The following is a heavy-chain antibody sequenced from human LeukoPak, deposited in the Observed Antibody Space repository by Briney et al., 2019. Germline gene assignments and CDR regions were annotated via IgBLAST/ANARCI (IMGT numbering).Heavy chain of an antibody. CDR1: GFTFSNYN. V-gene: IGHV3-21*01. Sequence: GGSLRLSCAASGFTFSNYNMNWVRQAPGKAMEWVASITSSGTYIFYADSVKGRFTISRDNAKNSLYLQMDSLGPEDTAVYYCARDPYSGNYGNDYYYYMDVWGKGTTVTISS. CDR2: ITSSGTYI. D-gene: IGHD1-26*01. CDR3: ARDPYSGNYGNDYYYYMDV. J-gene: IGHJ6*03.